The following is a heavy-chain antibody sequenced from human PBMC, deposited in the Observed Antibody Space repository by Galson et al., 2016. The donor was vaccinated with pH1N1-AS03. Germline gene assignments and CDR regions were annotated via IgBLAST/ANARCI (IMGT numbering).Heavy chain of an antibody. D-gene: IGHD3-22*01. J-gene: IGHJ5*02. CDR1: GFTFADYT. V-gene: IGHV3-49*04. CDR2: IRSRTHGGTT. CDR3: PRDTYYYDGSGYQVP. Sequence: SLRLSCATSGFTFADYTLSWVRQAPGKGLEWVGFIRSRTHGGTTMYAASVKGRFTISRDDSKSIAFLQVSSLQTEDSALYFCPRDTYYYDGSGYQVPWGQGTLVTVSS.